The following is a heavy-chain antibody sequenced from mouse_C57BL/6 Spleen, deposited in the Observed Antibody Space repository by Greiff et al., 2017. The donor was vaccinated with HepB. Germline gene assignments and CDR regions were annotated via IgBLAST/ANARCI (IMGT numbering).Heavy chain of an antibody. CDR2: ISDGGSYT. Sequence: DVKLVESGGGLVKPGGSLKLSCAASGFTFSSYAMSWVRQTPEKRLEWVATISDGGSYTYYPDNVKGRFTISRDNAKNNLYLQMSHLKSEDTAMYYCAREGLGPAWFAYWGQGTLVTVSA. D-gene: IGHD2-4*01. J-gene: IGHJ3*01. CDR1: GFTFSSYA. CDR3: AREGLGPAWFAY. V-gene: IGHV5-4*01.